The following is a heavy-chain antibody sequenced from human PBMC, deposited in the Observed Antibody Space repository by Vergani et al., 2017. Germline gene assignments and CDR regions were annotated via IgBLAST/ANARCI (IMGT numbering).Heavy chain of an antibody. J-gene: IGHJ4*02. CDR1: GFTFSSYS. CDR2: ISDSGLANT. CDR3: AKGAGYRSSWSDY. Sequence: EVQLVESGGGLVKPGGSLRLSCVASGFTFSSYSMNWVRQAPGKGLEWVSTISDSGLANTDYADSVKGRFTISRDNSNNMLYLQMDSLTADDTALYFCAKGAGYRSSWSDYWGQGTLVTVSS. D-gene: IGHD6-13*01. V-gene: IGHV3-23*04.